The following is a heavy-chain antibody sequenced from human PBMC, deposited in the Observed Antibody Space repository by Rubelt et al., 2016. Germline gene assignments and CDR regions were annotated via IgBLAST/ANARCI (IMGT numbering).Heavy chain of an antibody. CDR1: GFSLSTSGVA. J-gene: IGHJ4*02. CDR2: IYWDDDK. D-gene: IGHD2-15*01. Sequence: QITLKESGPTLVKPTQTLTLTCTFSGFSLSTSGVAVGWIRQPPGKALEWLALIYWDDDKRYSPSLKSRLTIPKDTSNNQVVLTMNNMDPVETATYYCAHSPYCTGGSCYHNFAYWGQGTLVTVSS. V-gene: IGHV2-5*02. CDR3: AHSPYCTGGSCYHNFAY.